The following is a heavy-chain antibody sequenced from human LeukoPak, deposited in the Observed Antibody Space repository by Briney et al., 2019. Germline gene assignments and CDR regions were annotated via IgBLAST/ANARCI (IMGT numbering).Heavy chain of an antibody. CDR1: GFSLSSYA. Sequence: GGSLRLSCVASGFSLSSYAMSWVRQAPGKGLEWVSGLTDTSSDTYYANSVRGRFTISRDNSKNTLYLQMNSLRADDSAIYYCAKPRSSSRRGRTAIVFTGDFDYWGQGTLATVSS. D-gene: IGHD5/OR15-5a*01. V-gene: IGHV3-23*01. CDR2: LTDTSSDT. J-gene: IGHJ4*02. CDR3: AKPRSSSRRGRTAIVFTGDFDY.